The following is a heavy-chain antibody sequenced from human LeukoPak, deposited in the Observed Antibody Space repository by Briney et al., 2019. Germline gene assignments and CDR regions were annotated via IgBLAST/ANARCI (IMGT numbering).Heavy chain of an antibody. D-gene: IGHD1-1*01. CDR3: ARAVAGTEGWFNS. J-gene: IGHJ5*01. V-gene: IGHV3-23*01. Sequence: GGSLRLSCAASGFTFSSYAMSWVRQAPGKGLEWVSAISGSGGSTYYADSVKGRFTISRDNSKNTLYLQMNSLRAEDTAVYYCARAVAGTEGWFNSWGQGTLVTVSS. CDR2: ISGSGGST. CDR1: GFTFSSYA.